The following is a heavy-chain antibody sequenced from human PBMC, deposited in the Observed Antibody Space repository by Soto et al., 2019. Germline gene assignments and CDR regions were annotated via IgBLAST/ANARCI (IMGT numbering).Heavy chain of an antibody. D-gene: IGHD1-1*01. CDR2: IKQDGSEK. CDR1: GLTFSSYW. J-gene: IGHJ6*02. CDR3: ARDQAGIGRGGPIYYYYGMDV. V-gene: IGHV3-7*03. Sequence: GGSLRLSCAASGLTFSSYWMSWVRQAPGKGLEWVANIKQDGSEKYYVDSVKGRFTISRDNAKNSLYLQMNSLRAEDTAVYYCARDQAGIGRGGPIYYYYGMDVWGQGTTVTVSS.